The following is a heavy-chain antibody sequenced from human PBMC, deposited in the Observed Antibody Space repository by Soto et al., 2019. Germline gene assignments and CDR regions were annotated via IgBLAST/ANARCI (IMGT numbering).Heavy chain of an antibody. Sequence: PGGSLRLSCAASGFTFSSYAMSWVRQAPGKGLEWVSAISGSGGSTYYADSVKGRFTISRDNSKNTMYLQMNSLRAGDTAVYYCAKVVIRYDPDYHDFQDVRAKGTSVTVS. CDR2: ISGSGGST. V-gene: IGHV3-23*01. D-gene: IGHD3-16*02. CDR3: AKVVIRYDPDYHDFQDV. CDR1: GFTFSSYA. J-gene: IGHJ6*03.